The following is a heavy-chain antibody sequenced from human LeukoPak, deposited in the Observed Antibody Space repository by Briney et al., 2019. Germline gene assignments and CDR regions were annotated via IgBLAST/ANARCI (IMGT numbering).Heavy chain of an antibody. CDR2: INPNSGGT. CDR3: ARDFGIAAAGDY. J-gene: IGHJ4*02. V-gene: IGHV1-2*02. CDR1: GYTFTSYG. D-gene: IGHD6-13*01. Sequence: ASVKVSCKASGYTFTSYGISWVRQAPGQGLEWMGWINPNSGGTNYAQKFQGRVTMTRDTSISTAYMELSRLRSDDTAVYYCARDFGIAAAGDYWGQGTLVTVSS.